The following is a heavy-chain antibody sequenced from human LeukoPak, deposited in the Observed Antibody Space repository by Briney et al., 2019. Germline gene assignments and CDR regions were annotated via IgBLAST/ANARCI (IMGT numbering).Heavy chain of an antibody. J-gene: IGHJ1*01. Sequence: SETLSLSCTVSGDSIRSSNYYWDWIRQPPGKGLEWMGSIYYNGRTYYNPSFGSRVSILIDTTNNHFSLKLSSMTAADTAVYYCARRRYYDGSGYLDWGQGTLVIVSS. V-gene: IGHV4-39*02. CDR3: ARRRYYDGSGYLD. CDR1: GDSIRSSNYY. D-gene: IGHD3-22*01. CDR2: IYYNGRT.